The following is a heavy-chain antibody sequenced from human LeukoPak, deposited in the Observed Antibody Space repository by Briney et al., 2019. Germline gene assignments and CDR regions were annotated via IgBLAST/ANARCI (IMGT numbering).Heavy chain of an antibody. Sequence: GRSLRLSCAASGFTFSSYGMHWVRQAPGKGLEWVAVIWYDGSNKYYADSVKGRFTISRDNSKNTLYLQMNSLRAEDTAVYYCARGPQGGYSSLEADWYFDLWGRGTLVTVSS. V-gene: IGHV3-33*01. CDR1: GFTFSSYG. CDR2: IWYDGSNK. D-gene: IGHD5-18*01. CDR3: ARGPQGGYSSLEADWYFDL. J-gene: IGHJ2*01.